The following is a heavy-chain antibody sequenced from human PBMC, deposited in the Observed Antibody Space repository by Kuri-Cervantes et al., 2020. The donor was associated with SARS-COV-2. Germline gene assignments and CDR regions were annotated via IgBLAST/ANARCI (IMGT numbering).Heavy chain of an antibody. D-gene: IGHD1-1*01. CDR3: ARVWPTINWFDP. V-gene: IGHV1-18*01. CDR2: ISAYNGNT. Sequence: ASVKISCKASGYTFTSYGISWVRQAPGQGLEWMGWISAYNGNTNYAQKLQGRVTMTTDTSTSTAYMELRSLRSDDTAVYYCARVWPTINWFDPWGQGTLVTVSS. J-gene: IGHJ5*02. CDR1: GYTFTSYG.